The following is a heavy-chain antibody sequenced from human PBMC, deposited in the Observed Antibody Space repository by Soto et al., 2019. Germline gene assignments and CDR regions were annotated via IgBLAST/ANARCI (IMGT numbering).Heavy chain of an antibody. CDR1: GGSISSGGYS. V-gene: IGHV4-30-2*01. CDR2: IYHSGST. D-gene: IGHD3-22*01. Sequence: SETLSLTCAVSGGSISSGGYSWNWIRQPPGKGLEWIGYIYHSGSTLYNPSLKSRVTISVGKSKNQFSLQMNSLRAEDTAVYYCARPTYYYDSSGPPAYWGQGTLVTVSS. CDR3: ARPTYYYDSSGPPAY. J-gene: IGHJ4*02.